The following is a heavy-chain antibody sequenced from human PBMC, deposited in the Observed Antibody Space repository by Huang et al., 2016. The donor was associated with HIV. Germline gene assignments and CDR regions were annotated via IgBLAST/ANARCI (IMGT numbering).Heavy chain of an antibody. D-gene: IGHD3-9*01. J-gene: IGHJ4*02. CDR2: INPTNGAT. V-gene: IGHV1-2*02. CDR1: GYTFSGYY. CDR3: TRGGEGGLLSKLTRVLDY. Sequence: QVQLEQSGAEVVKPGASVKVSCEASGYTFSGYYIHWVRQAQGTGLGVMGWINPTNGATDYARKFQGMVVMTRDTSINTTYMQLNRLRSDDAAVYFCTRGGEGGLLSKLTRVLDYWCQGTPVAVST.